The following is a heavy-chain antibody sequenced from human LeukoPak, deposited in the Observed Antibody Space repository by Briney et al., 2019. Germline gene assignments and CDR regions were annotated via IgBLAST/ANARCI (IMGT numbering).Heavy chain of an antibody. J-gene: IGHJ2*01. Sequence: SEALSLTCIVSGGSISSYYWSWIRPPPGKGLEWMGYIYYSGSTNYNPSRKSRVTISLDTSKNQFSLKLSSVTAADTAVYYCARNLPTIFGHFDLWGRGTLVTVSS. CDR2: IYYSGST. CDR3: ARNLPTIFGHFDL. D-gene: IGHD3-9*01. V-gene: IGHV4-59*01. CDR1: GGSISSYY.